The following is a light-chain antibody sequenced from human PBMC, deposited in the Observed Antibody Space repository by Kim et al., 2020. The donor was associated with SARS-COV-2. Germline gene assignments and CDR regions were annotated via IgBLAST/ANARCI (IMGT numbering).Light chain of an antibody. CDR2: SAS. CDR1: QSVSSSY. Sequence: PGERATLSCRASQSVSSSYLAWYQQKPGQAPRLLIYSASSRATSIPDRFSGSGSGTDFTLTISRLEAEDFAVYYCQQYGSSPPQYSFGQETKLEI. CDR3: QQYGSSPPQYS. J-gene: IGKJ2*03. V-gene: IGKV3-20*01.